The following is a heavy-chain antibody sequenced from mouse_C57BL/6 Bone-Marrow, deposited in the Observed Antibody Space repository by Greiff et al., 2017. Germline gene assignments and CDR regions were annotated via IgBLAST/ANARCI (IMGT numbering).Heavy chain of an antibody. J-gene: IGHJ4*01. D-gene: IGHD2-2*01. Sequence: QVQLKEPGAELVRPGASVKLSCKASGYTFTDYYINWVKQRPGQGLEWIARIYPGSGNTYYNEKFKGKATLTAEKSSSTAYMPLSSLTSEDSAVYFCASWGLLWLRRERYYYAMDYWGQGTSVTVSS. CDR3: ASWGLLWLRRERYYYAMDY. V-gene: IGHV1-76*01. CDR1: GYTFTDYY. CDR2: IYPGSGNT.